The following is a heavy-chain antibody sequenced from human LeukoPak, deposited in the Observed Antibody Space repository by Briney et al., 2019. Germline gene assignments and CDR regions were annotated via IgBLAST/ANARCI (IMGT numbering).Heavy chain of an antibody. V-gene: IGHV3-23*01. CDR3: AKMPVVVVVAANDY. D-gene: IGHD2-15*01. J-gene: IGHJ4*02. CDR1: GFTFSSDA. Sequence: GGSLRLSCAASGFTFSSDAMSWVRQAPGKGLEWVSAISGSGGSTYYADSVKGRFTISRDNSKNTLYLQMNSLRAEDTAVYYCAKMPVVVVVAANDYWGQGTLVTVSS. CDR2: ISGSGGST.